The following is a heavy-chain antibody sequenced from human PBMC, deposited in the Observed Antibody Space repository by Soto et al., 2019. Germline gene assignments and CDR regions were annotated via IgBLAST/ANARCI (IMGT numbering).Heavy chain of an antibody. CDR3: ARDRRFSVGWYAIDL. D-gene: IGHD6-19*01. V-gene: IGHV3-23*01. J-gene: IGHJ5*02. CDR2: ISASDGST. Sequence: EAQLLESGGGLVRPGGSLRLSCAASGFSITSYVMTWVRQAPWKGLEWVSSISASDGSTYYADSVKGRFTISRDNSQKTLCLQMTGLKVEDTAVYYCARDRRFSVGWYAIDLWGQGTLVSVSS. CDR1: GFSITSYV.